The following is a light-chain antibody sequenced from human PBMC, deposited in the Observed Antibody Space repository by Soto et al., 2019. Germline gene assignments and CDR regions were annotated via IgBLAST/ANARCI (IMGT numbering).Light chain of an antibody. V-gene: IGKV1-33*01. CDR1: QDISIY. J-gene: IGKJ2*01. CDR3: QQYENLPPFS. Sequence: DIQMTQSPSSLSASVGDRVTITCQASQDISIYLNWYQQKPGKAPKLLIYDASNLETGVPSRFSGGGSRSAFTFTITSPQPKDIAVYYCQQYENLPPFSFGQGTKLEIK. CDR2: DAS.